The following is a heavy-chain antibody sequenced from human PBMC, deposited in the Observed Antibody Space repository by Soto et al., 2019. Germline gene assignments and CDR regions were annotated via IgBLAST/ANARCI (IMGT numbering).Heavy chain of an antibody. CDR2: INPGGGST. J-gene: IGHJ6*04. D-gene: IGHD6-25*01. Sequence: ASVKVSCKASGYTFTSYYIHWVRQAPGQGLEWVGIINPGGGSTSSALKIRGRVTIDRDTSTSTVYMELRSLRVDYTAIFYCARYTSSGPTCHHYCMDVWGKGTTVTVSS. CDR1: GYTFTSYY. CDR3: ARYTSSGPTCHHYCMDV. V-gene: IGHV1-46*01.